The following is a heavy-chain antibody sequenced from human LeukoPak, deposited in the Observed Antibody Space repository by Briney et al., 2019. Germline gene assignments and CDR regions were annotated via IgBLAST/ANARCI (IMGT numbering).Heavy chain of an antibody. Sequence: SGGSLRLSCAASGFTFSSYAMSWVRQAPGKGLEWVSAISGSSGSTYYADSVSGRFTISRDDAKSSLYLQMNSLRVEDTAVYYCAKEVTYGGAAFDVWGQGTTVTVSS. CDR2: ISGSSGST. CDR1: GFTFSSYA. V-gene: IGHV3-23*01. J-gene: IGHJ3*01. D-gene: IGHD3-10*01. CDR3: AKEVTYGGAAFDV.